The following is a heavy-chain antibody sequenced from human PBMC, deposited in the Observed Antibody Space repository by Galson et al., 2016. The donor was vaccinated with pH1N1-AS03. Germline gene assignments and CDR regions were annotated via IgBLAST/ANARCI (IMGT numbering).Heavy chain of an antibody. CDR3: ARDTKDPNVSGWSGGFDP. V-gene: IGHV3-33*01. J-gene: IGHJ5*02. CDR1: GFSLTSYV. CDR2: IRHDANYK. Sequence: SLRLSCAASGFSLTSYVMHWLRQAPGKGLEWVAVIRHDANYKDYAESVKGRVTNSRDNSKNTLYLQMNSLNDEDTAVYYCARDTKDPNVSGWSGGFDPWGQGTLVTVSS. D-gene: IGHD6-19*01.